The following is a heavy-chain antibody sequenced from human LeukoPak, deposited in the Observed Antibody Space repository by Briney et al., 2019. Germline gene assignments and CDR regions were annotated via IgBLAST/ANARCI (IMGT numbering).Heavy chain of an antibody. D-gene: IGHD3-22*01. V-gene: IGHV5-10-1*01. CDR2: IDPSDSYT. CDR1: GYSFTSYW. CDR3: AIYDSSGYYFWAFDI. Sequence: GESLLISCKGSGYSFTSYWISWVRQMPGKGLEWMGRIDPSDSYTNYSPSFQGHVTISADKSISTAYLQWSSLKASDTAMYYCAIYDSSGYYFWAFDIWGQGTMVTVSS. J-gene: IGHJ3*02.